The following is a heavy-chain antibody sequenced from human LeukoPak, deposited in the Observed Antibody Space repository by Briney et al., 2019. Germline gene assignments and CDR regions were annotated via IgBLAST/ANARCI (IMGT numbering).Heavy chain of an antibody. CDR3: ARHDNYPGFGRGFDP. Sequence: ASETLSLTCSVSGDSMSGYYWSWIRQPPGKGLAWIGYMYYSGTTNYNPSLKSRVTISADTSKNHFSLKLYSVTAADTAVYYCARHDNYPGFGRGFDPWGQGFLVTVTS. CDR2: MYYSGTT. D-gene: IGHD1-14*01. V-gene: IGHV4-59*08. J-gene: IGHJ5*02. CDR1: GDSMSGYY.